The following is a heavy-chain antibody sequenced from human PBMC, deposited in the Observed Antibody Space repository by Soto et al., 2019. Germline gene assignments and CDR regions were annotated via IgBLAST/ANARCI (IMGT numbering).Heavy chain of an antibody. CDR1: GYIFANYA. CDR2: INPNTGNT. J-gene: IGHJ4*02. V-gene: IGHV1-18*01. CDR3: ARDRVNKLQRDGDS. D-gene: IGHD1-1*01. Sequence: EASVKVSCKASGYIFANYALSWVRQAPGQGLEWMGWINPNTGNTVYAQNVRGRVTMTTDTSTSTAYMELRSLRSDDTAMYYCARDRVNKLQRDGDSWGQGTLVTVSS.